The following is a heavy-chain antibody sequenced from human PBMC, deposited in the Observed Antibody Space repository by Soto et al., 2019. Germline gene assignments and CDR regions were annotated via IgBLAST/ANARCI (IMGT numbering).Heavy chain of an antibody. J-gene: IGHJ4*02. V-gene: IGHV3-49*03. CDR1: GFTFGDYA. Sequence: GSLRLSCTASGFTFGDYAMSWFRQAPGKGLEWVGFIRSKAYGGTTEYAASVKGRFTISRDDSKSIAYLQMNSLKTEDTAVYYCTRDFEGMSGYDPGFDYWGQGTLVTVSS. CDR3: TRDFEGMSGYDPGFDY. D-gene: IGHD5-12*01. CDR2: IRSKAYGGTT.